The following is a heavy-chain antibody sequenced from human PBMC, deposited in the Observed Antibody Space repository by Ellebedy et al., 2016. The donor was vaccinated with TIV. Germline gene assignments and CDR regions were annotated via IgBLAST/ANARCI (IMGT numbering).Heavy chain of an antibody. Sequence: GESLKISXAASGFTFSSYGMHWVRQAPGKGLEWVAVISYDGSNKYYADSVKGRFTISRDNSKNTLYLQMNSLRAEDTAVYYCARDQSFDYWGQGTLVTVSS. J-gene: IGHJ4*02. CDR3: ARDQSFDY. V-gene: IGHV3-30*03. CDR2: ISYDGSNK. CDR1: GFTFSSYG.